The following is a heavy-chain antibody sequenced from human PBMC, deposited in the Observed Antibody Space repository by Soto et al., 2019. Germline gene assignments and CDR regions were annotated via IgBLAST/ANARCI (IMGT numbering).Heavy chain of an antibody. J-gene: IGHJ6*02. V-gene: IGHV4-31*03. Sequence: QVQLQESGPGLVKPSQTPSLTCTVSGGSISSGGYYWSWIRQHPGKGLEWIGYIYYSGSTYYNPSLKSRVTISVDTSKNQFSLKLSSVTAADTAVYYCARDRWYYYGSGSEGGMDVWGQGTTVTVSS. CDR1: GGSISSGGYY. CDR3: ARDRWYYYGSGSEGGMDV. D-gene: IGHD3-10*01. CDR2: IYYSGST.